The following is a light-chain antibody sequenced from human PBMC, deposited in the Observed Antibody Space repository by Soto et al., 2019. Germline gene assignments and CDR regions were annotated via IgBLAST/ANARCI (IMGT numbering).Light chain of an antibody. V-gene: IGLV2-14*01. J-gene: IGLJ3*02. Sequence: QSALTQPASVSESLGQSITISCSGTSSDIGGHNFVSWYQQLPGKTPKVLIYGVSNRPSGISNRFSGSKSGNTASLTISGLQADDEADYYCSSYTFISTWVFGGGTKLTVL. CDR1: SSDIGGHNF. CDR3: SSYTFISTWV. CDR2: GVS.